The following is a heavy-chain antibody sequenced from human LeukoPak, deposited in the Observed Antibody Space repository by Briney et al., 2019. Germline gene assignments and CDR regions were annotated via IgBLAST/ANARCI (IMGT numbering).Heavy chain of an antibody. CDR3: ATGDHIDRSGYYNPGY. Sequence: GASVKVSCKASGYTFTAYYMHWVRQAPGQGLEWMGWINPDSGGTNYAQNFQGRVTMTEDTSTDTAYLELSSLRSEDTAVYYCATGDHIDRSGYYNPGYWGQGTLVTVSS. J-gene: IGHJ4*02. V-gene: IGHV1-2*02. D-gene: IGHD3-22*01. CDR2: INPDSGGT. CDR1: GYTFTAYY.